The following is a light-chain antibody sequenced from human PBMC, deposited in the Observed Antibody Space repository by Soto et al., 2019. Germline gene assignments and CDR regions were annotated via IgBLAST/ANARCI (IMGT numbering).Light chain of an antibody. CDR3: QQRSNWPPIT. V-gene: IGKV3-11*01. J-gene: IGKJ5*01. CDR2: DAS. CDR1: QSVGSN. Sequence: EIVMTQSPATLSVSPGERATLSCRAGQSVGSNLAWYQQKPGQAPRLLIYDASNRATGIPARFSGSGSGTDFTLTISSLEPEDFAVYYCQQRSNWPPITFGQGTRLEIK.